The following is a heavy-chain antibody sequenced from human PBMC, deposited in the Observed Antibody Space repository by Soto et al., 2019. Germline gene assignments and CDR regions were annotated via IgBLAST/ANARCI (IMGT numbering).Heavy chain of an antibody. D-gene: IGHD1-26*01. Sequence: QVQLVQSGAEVRKPGASVTVSCRSSGDSFNDYYIHWVRQAPGQGFEWMGWINPNGGVTKYAQKFQGWVSMTREPSIRTVYMHVSRLRSDDTAVYYCARESGGATATLDYYYFYMDVWGTGTTVTVSS. V-gene: IGHV1-2*04. CDR2: INPNGGVT. J-gene: IGHJ6*03. CDR3: ARESGGATATLDYYYFYMDV. CDR1: GDSFNDYY.